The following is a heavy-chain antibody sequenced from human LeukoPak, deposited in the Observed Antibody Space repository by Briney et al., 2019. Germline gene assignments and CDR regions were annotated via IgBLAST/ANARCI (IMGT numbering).Heavy chain of an antibody. CDR2: ISSSSSYI. D-gene: IGHD3-10*01. CDR1: GFPFSSYS. CDR3: ASRFGDKFYFDY. Sequence: GGSLRLSCAASGFPFSSYSMNWVRQAPGKGLEWVSSISSSSSYIYYADSVKGRFTISRDNDKNSLYLQMNSLRAEDTAVYYCASRFGDKFYFDYWGQGTLVTVSS. J-gene: IGHJ4*02. V-gene: IGHV3-21*01.